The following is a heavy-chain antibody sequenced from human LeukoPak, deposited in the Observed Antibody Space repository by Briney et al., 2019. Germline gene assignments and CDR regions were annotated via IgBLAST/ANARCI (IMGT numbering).Heavy chain of an antibody. CDR1: GGSLNNYF. V-gene: IGHV4-59*01. CDR2: IYYSGTT. J-gene: IGHJ4*02. Sequence: SETLSLTCSVSGGSLNNYFWSWIRQPPGKGLEWIGYIYYSGTTNHNPSLKSRVTISVDTSKNQFSLKLSSVSAADTAVYYCARHRGPTTEVTRDFDYWGQGTLVTVSS. CDR3: ARHRGPTTEVTRDFDY. D-gene: IGHD4-23*01.